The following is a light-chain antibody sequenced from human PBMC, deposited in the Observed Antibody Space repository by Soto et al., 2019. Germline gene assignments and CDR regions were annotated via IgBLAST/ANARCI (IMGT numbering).Light chain of an antibody. V-gene: IGLV2-14*03. CDR3: SSYTAITTTRV. J-gene: IGLJ2*01. CDR2: DVS. Sequence: QSALTQPASVSGSPGQSITISCTGTSSDVGGYNYVSWYQQHPGKAPQLMIYDVSSRPSGVSHRFSGSKSVTTASLTISGLQAEDEAYYFCSSYTAITTTRVFGGGTKLTVL. CDR1: SSDVGGYNY.